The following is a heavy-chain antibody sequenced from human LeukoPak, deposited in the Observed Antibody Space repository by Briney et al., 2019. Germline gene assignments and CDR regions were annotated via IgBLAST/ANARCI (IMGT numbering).Heavy chain of an antibody. D-gene: IGHD6-13*01. Sequence: SETLSLTCTVSGGSIRSSYYYWGWIRQPPGKGLEWIGSIYDSGSTYYNPSLKSRVTISVDTSKNQFSLKLSSVTAADTAVYYCARSSGIAAAGTYGYWGQGTLVTVSS. J-gene: IGHJ4*02. CDR3: ARSSGIAAAGTYGY. CDR1: GGSIRSSYYY. V-gene: IGHV4-39*01. CDR2: IYDSGST.